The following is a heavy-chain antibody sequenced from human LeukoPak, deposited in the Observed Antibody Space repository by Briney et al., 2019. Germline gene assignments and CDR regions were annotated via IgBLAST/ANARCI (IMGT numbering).Heavy chain of an antibody. Sequence: GGSLRLSCAVSGFGVHTFAMSWVRLTPGKGLEWLASITKYDGRVYYADSVRSRFSISRDTSQNELYLQMNGLRADDSAMYFCAKDHSADGWPTFEYWGRGTLVTVSS. CDR1: GFGVHTFA. D-gene: IGHD5-24*01. CDR2: ITKYDGRV. V-gene: IGHV3-23*01. J-gene: IGHJ4*02. CDR3: AKDHSADGWPTFEY.